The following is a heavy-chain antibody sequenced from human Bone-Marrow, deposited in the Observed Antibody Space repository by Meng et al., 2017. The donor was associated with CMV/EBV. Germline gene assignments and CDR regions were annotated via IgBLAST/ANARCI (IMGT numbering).Heavy chain of an antibody. Sequence: ASVKVSCKASGYTFTSYYMHWVRQAPGQGLEWMGIINPSGGSTSYAQKFQGRVTMTRDTSTTTVHMELSSLRSEDTAVYYCARDLYRIRFGEATHYFYDMDVWGQRTTVTVSS. D-gene: IGHD3-10*01. J-gene: IGHJ6*02. CDR2: INPSGGST. CDR3: ARDLYRIRFGEATHYFYDMDV. V-gene: IGHV1-46*01. CDR1: GYTFTSYY.